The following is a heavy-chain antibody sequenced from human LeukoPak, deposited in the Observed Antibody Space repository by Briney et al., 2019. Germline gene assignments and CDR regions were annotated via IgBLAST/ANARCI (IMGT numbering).Heavy chain of an antibody. CDR2: IWYDGSNK. CDR1: GFTFSSYG. D-gene: IGHD1-26*01. Sequence: PGRSLRLSCAAPGFTFSSYGMHWVRQAPGKGLEWVAVIWYDGSNKYYADSVKGRFTISRDNSKNTLYLQMNSLRAEDTAVYYCAGAVGATNYWGQGTLVTVSS. CDR3: AGAVGATNY. J-gene: IGHJ4*02. V-gene: IGHV3-33*01.